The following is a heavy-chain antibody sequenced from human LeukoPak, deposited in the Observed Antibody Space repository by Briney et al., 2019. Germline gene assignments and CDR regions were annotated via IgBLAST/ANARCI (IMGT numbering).Heavy chain of an antibody. CDR2: IWYDGSNK. J-gene: IGHJ4*02. V-gene: IGHV3-33*01. Sequence: GRSLRLSCAASGFTFSSYGMHSVRQAPGKGLEWVAVIWYDGSNKYYADSVKGRFTISRDNSKNTLYLQMNSLRAEDTPVYYCARDREYLPDYWGQGTLVTVSP. D-gene: IGHD2-2*01. CDR3: ARDREYLPDY. CDR1: GFTFSSYG.